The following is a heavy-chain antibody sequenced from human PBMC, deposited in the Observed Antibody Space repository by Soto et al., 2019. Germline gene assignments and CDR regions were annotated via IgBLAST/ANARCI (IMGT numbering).Heavy chain of an antibody. D-gene: IGHD6-19*01. CDR1: GGSISSSSYY. J-gene: IGHJ4*02. Sequence: SETLSLTCTVSGGSISSSSYYWGWIRQPPGKGLEWIGSIYYSGSTYYNPSLKSRVTISVDTSKNQFSLKLSSVTAADTAVYYCARHTRAPYSSGWSNFDYWGQGTLVTVSS. CDR2: IYYSGST. V-gene: IGHV4-39*01. CDR3: ARHTRAPYSSGWSNFDY.